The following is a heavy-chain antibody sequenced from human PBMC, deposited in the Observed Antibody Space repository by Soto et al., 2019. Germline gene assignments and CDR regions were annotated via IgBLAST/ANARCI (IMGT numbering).Heavy chain of an antibody. Sequence: SETLSLTCAVYGGSFSGYYWNWIRQPPGKGLEWIGEINHSGSTNYNPSLKSRVTVSIDTSKNQFSLKLSSVTAADTAVYYCASSMGGRPGEYYFDYWGQGTLVTVSS. CDR2: INHSGST. V-gene: IGHV4-34*01. CDR1: GGSFSGYY. CDR3: ASSMGGRPGEYYFDY. D-gene: IGHD3-16*01. J-gene: IGHJ4*02.